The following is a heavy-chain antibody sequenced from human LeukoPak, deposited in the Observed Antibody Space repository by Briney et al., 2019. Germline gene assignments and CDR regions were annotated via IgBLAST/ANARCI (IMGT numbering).Heavy chain of an antibody. CDR1: GGSISSNY. CDR2: IYSSGNT. Sequence: SETLSLTCTVSGGSISSNYWSWIRQPAGKGLEYIGRIYSSGNTNYNPSLKSRVTMSVDTSKNQFSLLLHSVTAADTAVYYCAREGPNSSGLDYWGQGTLVTVSS. CDR3: AREGPNSSGLDY. V-gene: IGHV4-4*07. D-gene: IGHD3-22*01. J-gene: IGHJ4*02.